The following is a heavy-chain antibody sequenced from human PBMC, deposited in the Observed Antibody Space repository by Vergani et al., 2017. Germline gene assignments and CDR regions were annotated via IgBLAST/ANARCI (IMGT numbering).Heavy chain of an antibody. D-gene: IGHD3-3*01. CDR3: ASYDFWSGYYPDEDWYFDL. CDR1: GYSISSGYY. V-gene: IGHV4-38-2*01. Sequence: QVQLQESGPGLVKPSETLSLTCAVSGYSISSGYYWGWIRQPPGKGLEWIGSIYHSGSTYYNPSLKSRVTISVDTSKNQFSLKLSSVTAADTAVYYCASYDFWSGYYPDEDWYFDLWGRGTLVTVSS. CDR2: IYHSGST. J-gene: IGHJ2*01.